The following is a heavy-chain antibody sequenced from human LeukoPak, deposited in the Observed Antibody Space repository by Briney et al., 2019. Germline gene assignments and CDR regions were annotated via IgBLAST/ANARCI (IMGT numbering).Heavy chain of an antibody. J-gene: IGHJ5*02. CDR2: ISAYNGNT. V-gene: IGHV1-18*01. Sequence: ASVKVSCKASGYTFTSYGISWVRQAPGQGLEWMGWISAYNGNTNYAQKLQGRVTMTTDTSTSTAYMELRSLRSDDTAVYYCARDGDYYDSSGYFGYNWFDPWGQGTLVTVSS. D-gene: IGHD3-22*01. CDR3: ARDGDYYDSSGYFGYNWFDP. CDR1: GYTFTSYG.